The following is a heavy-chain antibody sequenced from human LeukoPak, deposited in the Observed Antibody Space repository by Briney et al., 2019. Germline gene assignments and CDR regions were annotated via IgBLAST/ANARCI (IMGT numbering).Heavy chain of an antibody. Sequence: GSLRLSCAASGFTFSSYGMHWVRQAPGKGLEWVAVIWYDGSNKYYADSVKGRFTISRDNSKNTLYLQMNSLRAEDTAVYYCARESAYCTNGVCSGVYFDYWGQGTLVTVSS. CDR1: GFTFSSYG. D-gene: IGHD2-8*01. J-gene: IGHJ4*02. CDR3: ARESAYCTNGVCSGVYFDY. V-gene: IGHV3-33*01. CDR2: IWYDGSNK.